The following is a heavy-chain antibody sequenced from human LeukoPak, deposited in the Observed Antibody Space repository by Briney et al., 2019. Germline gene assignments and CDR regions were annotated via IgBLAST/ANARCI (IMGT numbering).Heavy chain of an antibody. Sequence: GGSLRLSCAASGFTFSSYAMHWVRQAPGKGLEYVSAISSNGGSTYYANSMKGRFTISRDNSKNTLYLQMGSLRAEDMAVYYCARDGAVSSGYHFDYWGQGTLVTVSS. J-gene: IGHJ4*02. CDR2: ISSNGGST. CDR1: GFTFSSYA. D-gene: IGHD3-22*01. CDR3: ARDGAVSSGYHFDY. V-gene: IGHV3-64*01.